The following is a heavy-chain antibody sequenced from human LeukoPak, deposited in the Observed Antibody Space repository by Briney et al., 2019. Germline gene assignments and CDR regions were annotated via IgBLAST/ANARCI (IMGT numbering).Heavy chain of an antibody. V-gene: IGHV4-59*01. CDR1: GGSISSYY. D-gene: IGHD3-22*01. J-gene: IGHJ1*01. Sequence: PSETLSLTCTVSGGSISSYYWGWIRQPPGKGLEWIGYIYYSGSTNYNPSLKSRVTISVDTSKNQSSLKLSSVTAADTAVYYCARAPLSSGYYYGARAEYFQHWGQGTLVTVSS. CDR3: ARAPLSSGYYYGARAEYFQH. CDR2: IYYSGST.